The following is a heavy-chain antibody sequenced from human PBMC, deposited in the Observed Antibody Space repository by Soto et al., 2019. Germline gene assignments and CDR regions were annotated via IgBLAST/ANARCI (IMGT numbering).Heavy chain of an antibody. CDR1: GFTFRTYT. V-gene: IGHV3-21*01. D-gene: IGHD2-15*01. J-gene: IGHJ6*02. Sequence: GGSLRLSCISSGFTFRTYTMNWVRQAPGKGLEWVPGIRGFSPYTFYAESVKGRFTISRDNAKNSLYLQMNSLRAEDTAVYYCARDRGYDAHDYYYNAMDVWGQGTTVTVSS. CDR3: ARDRGYDAHDYYYNAMDV. CDR2: IRGFSPYT.